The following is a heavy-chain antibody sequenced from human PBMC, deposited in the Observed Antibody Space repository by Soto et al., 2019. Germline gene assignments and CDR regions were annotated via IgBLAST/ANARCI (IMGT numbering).Heavy chain of an antibody. Sequence: ASVKVSCKAPGYTFTGYYMHWVRQAPGRGLEWMGWINPNSGGTNYAQKFQGWVTMTRDTSISTAYMELSRLRSDDTAVYYCARVRAAAGKNYYYYGIDVWGQGTTVTVAS. J-gene: IGHJ6*02. CDR1: GYTFTGYY. D-gene: IGHD6-13*01. CDR3: ARVRAAAGKNYYYYGIDV. CDR2: INPNSGGT. V-gene: IGHV1-2*04.